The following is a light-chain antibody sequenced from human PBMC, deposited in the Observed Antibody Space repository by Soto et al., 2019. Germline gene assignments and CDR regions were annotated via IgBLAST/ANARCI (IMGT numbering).Light chain of an antibody. J-gene: IGKJ5*01. Sequence: EIVMSQSPATLSVSPGERATLYCRASQSVSSNLAWYQQKPGQAPRLLIYGASTRATGIPARFSGSGSGTEFTLTISSLQSEDFAVYYCQQRSSWPITFGQGTRLEI. CDR2: GAS. CDR3: QQRSSWPIT. CDR1: QSVSSN. V-gene: IGKV3-15*01.